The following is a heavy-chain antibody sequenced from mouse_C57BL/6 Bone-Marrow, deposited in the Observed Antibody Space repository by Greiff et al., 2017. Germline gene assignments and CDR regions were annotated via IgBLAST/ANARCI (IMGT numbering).Heavy chain of an antibody. Sequence: QVQLKQPGAELVRPGSSVKLSCKASGYTFTSYWMDWVKQRPGQGLEWIGNIYPSDSETHYNQKFTDKATLTVDKSSSTAYMQLSSLTSEDSAVYYCARSAGITTVVATTGAMDYWGQGTSVTVSS. V-gene: IGHV1-61*01. CDR3: ARSAGITTVVATTGAMDY. D-gene: IGHD1-1*01. CDR2: IYPSDSET. J-gene: IGHJ4*01. CDR1: GYTFTSYW.